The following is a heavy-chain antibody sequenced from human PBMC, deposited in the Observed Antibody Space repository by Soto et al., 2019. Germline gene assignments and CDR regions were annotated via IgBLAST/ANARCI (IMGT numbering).Heavy chain of an antibody. D-gene: IGHD5-18*01. J-gene: IGHJ4*02. Sequence: GESLKISCKGSGYSFNTYWIGWVRRMPGKGLEWMGIIYPGDSEAKYSPSFEGQVTISVDKSITTVYLQWSSLKASDSAMYYCARTGITAMVVTDYWGQGTPVTVSS. CDR2: IYPGDSEA. CDR1: GYSFNTYW. CDR3: ARTGITAMVVTDY. V-gene: IGHV5-51*01.